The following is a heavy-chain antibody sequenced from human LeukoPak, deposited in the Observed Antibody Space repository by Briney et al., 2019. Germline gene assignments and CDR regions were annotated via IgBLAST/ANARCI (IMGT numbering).Heavy chain of an antibody. J-gene: IGHJ4*02. Sequence: GGSLRLSCAASGFTVSSNYMSWVRQAPGKGLEWVSVIYSGGSTYYADSVKGRFTISRDNSKNTLYLQMNSPRAEDTAVYYCARGLAYSSGWYDFDYWGQGTLVTVSS. CDR3: ARGLAYSSGWYDFDY. D-gene: IGHD6-19*01. CDR2: IYSGGST. CDR1: GFTVSSNY. V-gene: IGHV3-66*01.